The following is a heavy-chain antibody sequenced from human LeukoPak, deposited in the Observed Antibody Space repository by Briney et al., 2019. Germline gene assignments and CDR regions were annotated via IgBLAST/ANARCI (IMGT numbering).Heavy chain of an antibody. CDR3: ARLGTGYCSSTSCYHFDY. CDR2: IYHSGST. Sequence: SETLSLTCTVSGYSISSGYYWGWIRRPPGKGLEWIGSIYHSGSTYYNPSLKSRVTISVDTSKNQFSLKLSSVTAADTAVYYCARLGTGYCSSTSCYHFDYWGQGTLVTVSS. D-gene: IGHD2-2*01. J-gene: IGHJ4*02. V-gene: IGHV4-38-2*02. CDR1: GYSISSGYY.